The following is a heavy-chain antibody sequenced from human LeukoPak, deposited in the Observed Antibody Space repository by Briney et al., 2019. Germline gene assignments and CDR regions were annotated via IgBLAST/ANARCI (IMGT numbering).Heavy chain of an antibody. J-gene: IGHJ4*02. V-gene: IGHV3-23*01. CDR2: ISGGGGST. CDR3: AKLTMIVVVLGSYFDY. D-gene: IGHD3-22*01. CDR1: GFTFSSYA. Sequence: GGSLRLSCAASGFTFSSYAMSWVRQAPGKGLEWVSAISGGGGSTYYADSVKGRFTISRDNSKNTLYLQMNSLRAEDTAVYYWAKLTMIVVVLGSYFDYWGQGTLVTVSS.